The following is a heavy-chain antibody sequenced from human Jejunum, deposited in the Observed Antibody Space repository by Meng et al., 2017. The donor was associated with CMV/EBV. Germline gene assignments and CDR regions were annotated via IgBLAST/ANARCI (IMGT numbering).Heavy chain of an antibody. V-gene: IGHV1-2*02. D-gene: IGHD2-2*01. J-gene: IGHJ4*02. CDR3: ARDSGYDAS. CDR2: IDPSNGDT. Sequence: QVRLVQSGAEVNKPGASVKVSCKASGYTFTTYFIHWVRQAPGQGLEWMGWIDPSNGDTNIAQKFQDRVTMTRDTSFSTAYMEVSSLRSDDTAVFYCARDSGYDASWGQGTLVTVSS. CDR1: GYTFTTYF.